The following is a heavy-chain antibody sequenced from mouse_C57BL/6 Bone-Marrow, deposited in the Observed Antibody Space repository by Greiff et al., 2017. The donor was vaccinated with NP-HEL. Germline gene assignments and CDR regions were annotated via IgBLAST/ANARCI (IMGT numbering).Heavy chain of an antibody. V-gene: IGHV14-4*01. D-gene: IGHD1-1*01. Sequence: SGAELVRPGASVKLSCTASGFNIKDDYMHWVKQRPEQGLEWIGWIDPENGDTEYASKSQGKATITADTSSNTAYLQLSSLTSEDTAVYYCTTGYYGSSLDYWGQGTTLTVSS. CDR2: IDPENGDT. J-gene: IGHJ2*01. CDR1: GFNIKDDY. CDR3: TTGYYGSSLDY.